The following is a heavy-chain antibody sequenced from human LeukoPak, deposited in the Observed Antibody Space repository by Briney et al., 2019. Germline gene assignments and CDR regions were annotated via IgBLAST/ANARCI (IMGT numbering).Heavy chain of an antibody. CDR2: ISYDGSNK. CDR1: GFTFSSYA. Sequence: GGSLRLSCAASGFTFSSYAMHWVRQAPGKGLEWVAVISYDGSNKYYADSVKGRFTIPRDNSKNTLYLQMNSLRAEDTAVYYCARDSVLRYFDWLSKNWYFDLWGRGTLVTVSS. V-gene: IGHV3-30*04. CDR3: ARDSVLRYFDWLSKNWYFDL. J-gene: IGHJ2*01. D-gene: IGHD3-9*01.